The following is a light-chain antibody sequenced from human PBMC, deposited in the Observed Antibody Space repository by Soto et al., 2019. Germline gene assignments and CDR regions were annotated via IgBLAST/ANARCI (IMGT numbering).Light chain of an antibody. CDR3: QHYDSARWT. CDR1: QSVSSNY. CDR2: GAS. J-gene: IGKJ1*01. Sequence: EIVLTQFPGTLSLSPGERATLSCRASQSVSSNYLAWYQQKPGQAPRLLIYGASSRATGIPDRFSGSGSGTDFTLTISRLEPEDFAVYYCQHYDSARWTFGLGTKV. V-gene: IGKV3-20*01.